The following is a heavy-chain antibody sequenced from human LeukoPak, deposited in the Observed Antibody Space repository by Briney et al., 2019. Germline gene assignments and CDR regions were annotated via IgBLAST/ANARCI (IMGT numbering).Heavy chain of an antibody. CDR2: IKQDGSEK. V-gene: IGHV3-7*01. CDR1: GFTFNTYW. CDR3: ARDLGGTTEVNWFDP. Sequence: GGSLRLSCAASGFTFNTYWMSWVRQAPGKGLEWVANIKQDGSEKYYVDSVKGRFTISRDNAKNSLYLQMNSLRAEDTAVYYCARDLGGTTEVNWFDPWGQGTLVTVSS. J-gene: IGHJ5*02. D-gene: IGHD1-14*01.